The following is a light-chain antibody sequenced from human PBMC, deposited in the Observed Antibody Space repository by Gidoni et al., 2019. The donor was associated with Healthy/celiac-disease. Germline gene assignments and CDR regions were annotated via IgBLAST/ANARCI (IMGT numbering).Light chain of an antibody. V-gene: IGKV3-15*01. CDR2: GAS. CDR1: QSVSSN. J-gene: IGKJ2*04. CDR3: QQYNNWPLMCS. Sequence: DIVMTQSPATLSLSPAERATLSCRASQSVSSNLAWYHQKPDQAPRLHIYGASTRATVIPARFSGSGSGTEFTLTISSRQSEDVAVYYYQQYNNWPLMCSFGQGTKLEIK.